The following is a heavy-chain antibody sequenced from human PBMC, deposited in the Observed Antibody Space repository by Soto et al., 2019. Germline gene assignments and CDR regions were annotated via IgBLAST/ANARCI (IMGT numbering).Heavy chain of an antibody. CDR1: GFSVRTNY. V-gene: IGHV3-21*01. CDR3: ARDRAHYDFWSGYYQNWFDP. D-gene: IGHD3-3*01. Sequence: PGGSLRLSCAASGFSVRTNYMNWVRQAPGKGLEWVSSISSSSSYIYYADSVKGRFTISRDNAKNSLYLQMNSLRAEDTAVYYCARDRAHYDFWSGYYQNWFDPWGQGTLVTVSS. CDR2: ISSSSSYI. J-gene: IGHJ5*02.